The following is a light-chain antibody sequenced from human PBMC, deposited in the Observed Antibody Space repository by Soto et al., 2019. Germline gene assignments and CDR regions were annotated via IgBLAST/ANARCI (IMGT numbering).Light chain of an antibody. Sequence: EIVFTHSPCTLSLSPVERATLSFMASQIVSNNYLAWYQQKPGQAPRLLIYDASNGAAGIPARFSGSGSGTDFTLTISSLEPEDFAIYYCQQSQYWPPINFGQGTRLEIK. J-gene: IGKJ5*01. CDR1: QIVSNNY. CDR2: DAS. CDR3: QQSQYWPPIN. V-gene: IGKV3-11*01.